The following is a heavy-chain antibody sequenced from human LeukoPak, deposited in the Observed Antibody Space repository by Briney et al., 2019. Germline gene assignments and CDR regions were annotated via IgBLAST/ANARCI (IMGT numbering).Heavy chain of an antibody. D-gene: IGHD5-18*01. CDR1: GFTFNNYV. J-gene: IGHJ4*02. V-gene: IGHV3-23*01. CDR2: ITKGGNT. Sequence: GGSLRLSCVGSGFTFNNYVLIWVRQAPGKGLEWVSGITKGGNTYYIDSVKGRSTISRDNSNSMVFLQMDSLTADDTALYFCARGGYTYGPGLWGQGTLVTVSS. CDR3: ARGGYTYGPGL.